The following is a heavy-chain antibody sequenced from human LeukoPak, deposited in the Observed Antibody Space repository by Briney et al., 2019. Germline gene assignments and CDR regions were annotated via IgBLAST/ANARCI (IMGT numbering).Heavy chain of an antibody. D-gene: IGHD3-9*01. J-gene: IGHJ4*02. CDR1: GGSFSGYY. CDR2: INHSGNT. Sequence: PSETLSLTCAVYGGSFSGYYWSWIRQPPGKGLEWIGEINHSGNTNYNPSLKSRVTISIETSENQFSLKLSSVTAADTALYYCARGPDGDILTGYNDYWGQGTLVTVSS. V-gene: IGHV4-34*01. CDR3: ARGPDGDILTGYNDY.